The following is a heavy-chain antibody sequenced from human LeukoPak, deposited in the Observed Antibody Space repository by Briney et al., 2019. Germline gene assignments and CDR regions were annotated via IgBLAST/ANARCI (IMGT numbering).Heavy chain of an antibody. V-gene: IGHV3-23*01. Sequence: GGSLRLSCAASGFTFGSYSMSWVRQAPGKGLEWVSAISGSGGSTYYGDSVKGRFTISRDNSKNTLYLQMNSLRAEDTAVYYCATSTEGLSYYYGMDVWGQGTTVTVSS. J-gene: IGHJ6*02. CDR3: ATSTEGLSYYYGMDV. D-gene: IGHD3-16*02. CDR1: GFTFGSYS. CDR2: ISGSGGST.